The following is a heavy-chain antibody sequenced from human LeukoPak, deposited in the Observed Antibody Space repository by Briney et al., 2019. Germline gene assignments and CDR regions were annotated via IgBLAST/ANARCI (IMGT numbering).Heavy chain of an antibody. Sequence: ASVKVSCKASGYTFTGYYMHWVRQAPGQGLEWMGWINPNSGGTNYAQKLQGRVTMTWDTSISTAYMELSRLRSDDTAVYYCARDLVRYYYYGMDVWGQGTTVTVSS. D-gene: IGHD4/OR15-4a*01. CDR2: INPNSGGT. CDR1: GYTFTGYY. J-gene: IGHJ6*02. V-gene: IGHV1-2*02. CDR3: ARDLVRYYYYGMDV.